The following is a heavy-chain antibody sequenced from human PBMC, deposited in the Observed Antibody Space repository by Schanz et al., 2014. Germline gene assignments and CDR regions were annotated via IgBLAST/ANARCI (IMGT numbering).Heavy chain of an antibody. CDR3: ARRNFYDKSAAFDY. D-gene: IGHD3-9*01. CDR1: GFTFSDHF. J-gene: IGHJ4*02. Sequence: PGGSLRLSCAASGFTFSDHFMDWVRQAPGKGLECVGHSRNKGHSYTSEYAASVKGRFTISRDESESSLYLQMDSLKTEDTAVYYCARRNFYDKSAAFDYWGQGSLVTVSS. CDR2: SRNKGHSYTS. V-gene: IGHV3-72*01.